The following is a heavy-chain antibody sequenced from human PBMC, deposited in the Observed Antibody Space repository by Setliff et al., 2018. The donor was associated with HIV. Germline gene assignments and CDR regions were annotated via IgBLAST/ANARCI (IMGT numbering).Heavy chain of an antibody. V-gene: IGHV3-53*01. J-gene: IGHJ6*03. CDR1: GFTLSSSH. D-gene: IGHD1-1*01. CDR2: IYSDGRT. CDR3: VSGRTTAFYYYYMDV. Sequence: PGGSLRLSCAASGFTLSSSHMTWVRQAPGRGLEWVSFIYSDGRTHYADSVKGLFTLTRDNSNNMMHLQMNGLRPEDTAVYYCVSGRTTAFYYYYMDVWGKGTTVTVSS.